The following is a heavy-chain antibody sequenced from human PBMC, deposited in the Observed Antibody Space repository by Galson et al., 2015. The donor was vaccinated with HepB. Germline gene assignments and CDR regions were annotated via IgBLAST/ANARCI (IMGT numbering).Heavy chain of an antibody. CDR3: AKQATITDAFDI. CDR1: GGTFSSYA. J-gene: IGHJ3*02. Sequence: SVKVSCKASGGTFSSYAISWVRQAPGQGLEWMGGIIPIFGIANFAQKFQGRVTITADKSTSTAYMELSSLRSEDMAVYYCAKQATITDAFDIWGQGTMVTVSS. V-gene: IGHV1-69*10. D-gene: IGHD5-24*01. CDR2: IIPIFGIA.